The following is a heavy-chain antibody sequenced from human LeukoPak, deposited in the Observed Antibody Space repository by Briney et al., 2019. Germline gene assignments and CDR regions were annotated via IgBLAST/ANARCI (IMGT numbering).Heavy chain of an antibody. V-gene: IGHV3-21*01. CDR3: ARVDFSYYYDSSGSDLDY. CDR1: GFTFSTYY. D-gene: IGHD3-22*01. J-gene: IGHJ4*02. Sequence: EGSLRLSCAASGFTFSTYYMNWVRQTPGKGLEWVSSISSGGSYIYYADSVKGRFTISRDNAKNSLYLQMNSLRAEDTAVYYCARVDFSYYYDSSGSDLDYWGQGTLVTVSS. CDR2: ISSGGSYI.